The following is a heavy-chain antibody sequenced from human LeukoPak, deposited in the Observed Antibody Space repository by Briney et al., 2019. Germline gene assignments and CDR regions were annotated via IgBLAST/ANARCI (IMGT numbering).Heavy chain of an antibody. CDR1: GGSISSSSYY. CDR2: IYYSGST. CDR3: ARQGDGYYYMDV. V-gene: IGHV4-39*01. J-gene: IGHJ6*03. Sequence: PSETLSLTCTVSGGSISSSSYYWGWIRQPPGKGLEWIGSIYYSGSTYYTPSLKSRVTISVDTSKNQFSLKLSSVTAADTAVYYCARQGDGYYYMDVWGKGTTVTVSS. D-gene: IGHD3-10*01.